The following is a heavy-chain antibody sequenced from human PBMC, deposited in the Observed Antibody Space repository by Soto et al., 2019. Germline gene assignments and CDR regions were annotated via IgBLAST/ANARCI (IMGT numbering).Heavy chain of an antibody. CDR2: ISSSSSTI. CDR3: ARLGSYYTPYYYYYMDV. J-gene: IGHJ6*03. CDR1: GFTFSSYS. D-gene: IGHD3-10*01. Sequence: GGSLRLSCAASGFTFSSYSMNWVRQAPGKGLEWVSYISSSSSTIYYADSVKGRFTISRDNAKNSLYLQMNSLRAEDTAVYYCARLGSYYTPYYYYYMDVWGKGTTVTVSS. V-gene: IGHV3-48*01.